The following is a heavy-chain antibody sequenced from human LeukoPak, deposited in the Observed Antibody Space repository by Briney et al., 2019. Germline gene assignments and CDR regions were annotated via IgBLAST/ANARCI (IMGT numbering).Heavy chain of an antibody. D-gene: IGHD3-22*01. CDR2: INPNSGGT. CDR3: ARGAYTYYYDSSLEGFDY. CDR1: EYTCTGYY. J-gene: IGHJ4*02. V-gene: IGHV1-2*02. Sequence: ASVKVSCKASEYTCTGYYMHWVRQAPGQGLEWMGWINPNSGGTNYAQKFQGRVTMTRDTSTSTAYMGLSRLRSDDTAVYYCARGAYTYYYDSSLEGFDYWGQGTLVTVSS.